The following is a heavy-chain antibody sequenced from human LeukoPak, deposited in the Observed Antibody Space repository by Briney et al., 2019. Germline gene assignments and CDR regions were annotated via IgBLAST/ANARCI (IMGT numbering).Heavy chain of an antibody. CDR1: GFTFSSYS. CDR3: ASNYSDYDLRR. Sequence: GGSLRLSCAASGFTFSSYSMNWVRQAPGKGLEWVSFISSSSSYIYYADSVKGRFTISRDNAKNSLYLQMNSLRAEDTAVYYCASNYSDYDLRRWGQGTLVTVSS. V-gene: IGHV3-21*01. J-gene: IGHJ4*02. CDR2: ISSSSSYI. D-gene: IGHD4-11*01.